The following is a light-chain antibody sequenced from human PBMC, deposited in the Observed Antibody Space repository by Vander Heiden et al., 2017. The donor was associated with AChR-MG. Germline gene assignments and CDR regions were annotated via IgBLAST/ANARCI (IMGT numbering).Light chain of an antibody. CDR3: QQYDLTPVT. CDR1: QSVLYSSNNKNY. J-gene: IGKJ5*01. CDR2: WAS. V-gene: IGKV4-1*01. Sequence: DIVMTQSPDSLAVSLGERATINCKSSQSVLYSSNNKNYLSWYQQKPGQPPKLLIYWASTRESGVPDRFSGSGSGTDFTLTISSLQAEDVAVYYCQQYDLTPVTFGQGTRLDIK.